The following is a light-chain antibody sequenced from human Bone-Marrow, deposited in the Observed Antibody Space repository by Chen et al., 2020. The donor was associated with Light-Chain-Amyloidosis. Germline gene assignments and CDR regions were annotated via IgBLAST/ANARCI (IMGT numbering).Light chain of an antibody. CDR2: DDS. Sequence: YLLTQPSSVSVAPGQTATIACWGNNIGPTSVHWYQQTPGQAPLLVVYDDSDRPSGIPERLSGSNSGNTATLTISRVEAGDEADYYCQVWDRSSDRPVFGGGTKLTVL. CDR1: NIGPTS. J-gene: IGLJ3*02. V-gene: IGLV3-21*02. CDR3: QVWDRSSDRPV.